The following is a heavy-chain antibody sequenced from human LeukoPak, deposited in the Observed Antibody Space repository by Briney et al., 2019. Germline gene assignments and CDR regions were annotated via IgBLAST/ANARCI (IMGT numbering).Heavy chain of an antibody. D-gene: IGHD6-19*01. CDR2: IKPDGSEK. J-gene: IGHJ4*02. V-gene: IGHV3-7*03. Sequence: GGSLRLSCAASGFTFSSYWMSWVRQAPGKGLEWVANIKPDGSEKHYVDSVKGRLTIARDNAKNSLYLQMNSLRAEDTAVYYCARDSSGSFDYWGQGTLVTVSS. CDR1: GFTFSSYW. CDR3: ARDSSGSFDY.